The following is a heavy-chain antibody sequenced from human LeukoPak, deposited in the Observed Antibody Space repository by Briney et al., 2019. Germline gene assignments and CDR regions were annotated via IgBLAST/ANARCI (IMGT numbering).Heavy chain of an antibody. V-gene: IGHV4-38-2*02. CDR2: IYYSGST. Sequence: SETLSLTCTVSAYSISSGYYWGWIRQPPGKGLEWIGSIYYSGSTYYNPSLKSRVTISVDTSKNQFSLKLSSVTAADTAVYYCAREGHDSSWFDPWGQGTLVTVSS. D-gene: IGHD1-1*01. J-gene: IGHJ5*02. CDR1: AYSISSGYY. CDR3: AREGHDSSWFDP.